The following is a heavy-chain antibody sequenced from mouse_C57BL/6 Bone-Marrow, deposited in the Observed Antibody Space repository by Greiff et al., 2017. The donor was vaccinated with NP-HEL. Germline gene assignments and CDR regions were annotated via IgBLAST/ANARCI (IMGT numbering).Heavy chain of an antibody. Sequence: QVQLQQPGAELVMPGASVKLSCKASGYTFTSYWMHWVKQRPGQGLEWIGEIDPSDSYTNYNQKFKGKSTLTVDKSSSTAYMQLSSLTSEDSAVYYCASLDYGSSYGDAMDDWGQGTSVTVST. CDR2: IDPSDSYT. CDR1: GYTFTSYW. CDR3: ASLDYGSSYGDAMDD. J-gene: IGHJ4*01. V-gene: IGHV1-69*01. D-gene: IGHD1-1*01.